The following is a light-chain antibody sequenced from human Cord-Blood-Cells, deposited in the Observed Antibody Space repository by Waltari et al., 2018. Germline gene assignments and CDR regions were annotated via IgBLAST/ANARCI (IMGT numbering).Light chain of an antibody. J-gene: IGKJ1*01. CDR2: GAS. V-gene: IGKV3-15*01. CDR3: QQYNNWPPWT. CDR1: QSVSSN. Sequence: DTVLTQSPATLSVSPGERATLSCRASQSVSSNLAWYQQKPGQAPRLLIFGASTRATGIPARCSGSGAGTEVTLTISSLQSEDFAVYYCQQYNNWPPWTFGQGTKVEIK.